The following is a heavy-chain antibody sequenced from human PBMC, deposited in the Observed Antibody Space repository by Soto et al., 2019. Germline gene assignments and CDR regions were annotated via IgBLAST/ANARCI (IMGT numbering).Heavy chain of an antibody. Sequence: QVQLVESGGGVVQPGRSLRLSCAASGFTFSSYGMHWVRQAPGKGLEWVAVIWYDGSNKYYADSVKGRFTISRDNSKNSLYLQMNSLRAEDTDVYYCASDLTAIVDYYYYGMDVWGQGTTVTVSS. J-gene: IGHJ6*02. CDR2: IWYDGSNK. D-gene: IGHD1-26*01. CDR3: ASDLTAIVDYYYYGMDV. CDR1: GFTFSSYG. V-gene: IGHV3-33*01.